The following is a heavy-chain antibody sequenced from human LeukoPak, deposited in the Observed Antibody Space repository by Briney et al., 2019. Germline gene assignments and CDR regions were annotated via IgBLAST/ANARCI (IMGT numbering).Heavy chain of an antibody. Sequence: GGSLRLSCATSGFSFSSHDMHWVRQAPGKGLEWVSAIGSGGRTYYADAVKGRFTISRDNAKNSLYLQMNSLRAEDTAVYYCARQGDDYWGHGTLVTVSS. J-gene: IGHJ4*01. CDR3: ARQGDDY. CDR2: IGSGGRT. D-gene: IGHD3-16*01. V-gene: IGHV3-13*04. CDR1: GFSFSSHD.